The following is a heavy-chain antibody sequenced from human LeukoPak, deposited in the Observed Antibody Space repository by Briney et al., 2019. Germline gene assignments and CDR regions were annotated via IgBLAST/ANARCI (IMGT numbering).Heavy chain of an antibody. Sequence: ETSETLSLTCTISGASISTGGFYWTWIRQPPGEGLEWIGYIYYTGSVDYNASLKSRLTISLDTSKNRFSLKLNSVTAADTAMYYCARDRSSTYYYYGMDVWGQGTTVTVSS. CDR3: ARDRSSTYYYYGMDV. V-gene: IGHV4-31*03. J-gene: IGHJ6*02. D-gene: IGHD3-10*01. CDR2: IYYTGSV. CDR1: GASISTGGFY.